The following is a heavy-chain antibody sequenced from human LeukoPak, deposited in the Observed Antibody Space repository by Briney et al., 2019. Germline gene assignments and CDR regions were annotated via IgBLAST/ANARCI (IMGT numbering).Heavy chain of an antibody. CDR3: ARGRYSTSWYIFDP. CDR1: GGSFSSGSYY. D-gene: IGHD6-13*01. Sequence: SETPSLTCTVSGGSFSSGSYYWSWLRQPPGRGLEWVGYIYDSGTTNYNPSLKSRVSISLDTSKNQFSLRLSSVTAADTAVYYCARGRYSTSWYIFDPWGQGTLVTVSS. V-gene: IGHV4-61*01. J-gene: IGHJ5*02. CDR2: IYDSGTT.